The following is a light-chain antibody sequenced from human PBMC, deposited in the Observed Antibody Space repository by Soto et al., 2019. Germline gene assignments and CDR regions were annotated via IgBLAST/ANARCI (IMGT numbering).Light chain of an antibody. V-gene: IGLV1-40*01. CDR2: GNS. J-gene: IGLJ2*01. Sequence: QAVVTQPPSVSGAPGQRVTISCTGRSSNIGAGYDVHWYQQLPGTAPKLLMYGNSNRPSGVPDRFSGSKSVTSASLAITGLQAEDEADYYCLSYDSSLSGVVFGGGTKLAVL. CDR1: SSNIGAGYD. CDR3: LSYDSSLSGVV.